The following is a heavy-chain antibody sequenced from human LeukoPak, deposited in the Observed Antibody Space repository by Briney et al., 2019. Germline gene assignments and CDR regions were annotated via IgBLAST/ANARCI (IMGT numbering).Heavy chain of an antibody. Sequence: GGSLRLSCVVSGLTFNSYWMTWVRQAPGKGLEWVANIKHDGSEMYYADSVKGRFTVSRDNARNSLYLQMNSLRAEDTAIYYCARYYGSGSSYPLFDYWGQGTLVTVSS. CDR3: ARYYGSGSSYPLFDY. D-gene: IGHD3-10*01. CDR2: IKHDGSEM. V-gene: IGHV3-7*03. CDR1: GLTFNSYW. J-gene: IGHJ4*02.